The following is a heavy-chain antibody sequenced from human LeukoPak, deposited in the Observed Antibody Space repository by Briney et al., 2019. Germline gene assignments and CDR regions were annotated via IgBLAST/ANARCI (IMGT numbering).Heavy chain of an antibody. J-gene: IGHJ4*02. V-gene: IGHV4-39*01. Sequence: SETLSLTCTVSGGSISSGSYNWGWIRQPPGKGLEWIGSIYYSGKTYYNPSLKSRVSISLDTSKNQFSLKLSSVTAADTAVYYCARHRSTYDSSGYSPLYYFDYWGQGTLVTVSS. D-gene: IGHD3-22*01. CDR3: ARHRSTYDSSGYSPLYYFDY. CDR1: GGSISSGSYN. CDR2: IYYSGKT.